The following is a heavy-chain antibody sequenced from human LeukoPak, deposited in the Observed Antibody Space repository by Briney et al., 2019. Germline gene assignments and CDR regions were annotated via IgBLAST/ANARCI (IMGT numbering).Heavy chain of an antibody. J-gene: IGHJ4*02. CDR1: GFTFSSYA. D-gene: IGHD4-11*01. V-gene: IGHV3-23*01. Sequence: GGSLRLSCAATGFTFSSYAMSWVRQAPGKGLEWVSAITGSGTSTYYADSVKGRFSISRDNSKDTLFLQVNSLRAEDTAVYYCARRTTIARYYFDYWGQGTLVSVSS. CDR2: ITGSGTST. CDR3: ARRTTIARYYFDY.